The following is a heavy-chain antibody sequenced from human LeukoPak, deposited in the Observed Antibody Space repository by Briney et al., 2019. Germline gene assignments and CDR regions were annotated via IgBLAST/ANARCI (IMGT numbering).Heavy chain of an antibody. CDR1: GASINSYY. J-gene: IGHJ5*02. CDR2: IYSSGST. Sequence: SETLSLTCTVSGASINSYYWSWIRQPPGKGLEWIGYIYSSGSTNYNPSLKSRVTISVDTSKNQFSLKLTSMTAADTAVYYCARGPGLYSSSWYNWFDPWGQGTLVTVSS. V-gene: IGHV4-59*01. CDR3: ARGPGLYSSSWYNWFDP. D-gene: IGHD6-13*01.